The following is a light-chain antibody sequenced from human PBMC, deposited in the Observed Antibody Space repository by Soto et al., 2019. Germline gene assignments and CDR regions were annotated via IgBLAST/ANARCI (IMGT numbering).Light chain of an antibody. CDR2: KTS. V-gene: IGKV1-5*03. Sequence: DIHLTQSPSTLSASVGDRVTITCRASQSISLWVAWYQQKPGKAPNLLLFKTSSLEPGVTSRFSGSGSGTEFSLTISSLQPDDFATYYCQHYKDYSWTFGQGTKVEVK. J-gene: IGKJ1*01. CDR1: QSISLW. CDR3: QHYKDYSWT.